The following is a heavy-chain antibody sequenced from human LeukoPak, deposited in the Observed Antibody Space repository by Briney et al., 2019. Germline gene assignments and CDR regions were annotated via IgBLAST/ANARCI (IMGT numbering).Heavy chain of an antibody. Sequence: ASVKVSCKASGYTFTSYGISWVRQAPGQGLEWMGWISAYNGNTNYAQKLQGRVTMTTDTSTSTAYMELRSLRSDDTAVYYCARDPGYYDFWSGYGHRSDNPTAWFDPWGRGTLVTVSS. CDR1: GYTFTSYG. CDR2: ISAYNGNT. J-gene: IGHJ5*02. D-gene: IGHD3-3*01. V-gene: IGHV1-18*01. CDR3: ARDPGYYDFWSGYGHRSDNPTAWFDP.